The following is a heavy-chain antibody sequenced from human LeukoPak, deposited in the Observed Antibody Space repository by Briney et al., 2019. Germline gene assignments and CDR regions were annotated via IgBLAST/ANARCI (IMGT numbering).Heavy chain of an antibody. V-gene: IGHV4-34*01. Sequence: SETLSLTCAVYGGSFNGYYWSWIRQPPGKGLEWIAEINHSGSTNYNPSLKSRVTISVDTSKNQFSLKLSSVTAADTAVYYCARGQDVVLYYYYGMDVCGQGTTVTVSS. CDR1: GGSFNGYY. J-gene: IGHJ6*02. D-gene: IGHD2-8*02. CDR2: INHSGST. CDR3: ARGQDVVLYYYYGMDV.